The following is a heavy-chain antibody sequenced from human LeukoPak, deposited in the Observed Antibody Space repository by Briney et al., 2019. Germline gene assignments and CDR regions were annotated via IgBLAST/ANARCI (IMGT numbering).Heavy chain of an antibody. J-gene: IGHJ1*01. CDR1: GFTFSSYA. CDR2: IYSGGST. V-gene: IGHV3-53*01. CDR3: ARGPTVTAPGH. Sequence: GGSLRLSCAASGFTFSSYAMSWVRQAPGKGLEWVSLIYSGGSTRHADSVKGRFTISRDNSKNTLYLQMNSLRVEDTAVYYCARGPTVTAPGHWGQGTLVTVSS.